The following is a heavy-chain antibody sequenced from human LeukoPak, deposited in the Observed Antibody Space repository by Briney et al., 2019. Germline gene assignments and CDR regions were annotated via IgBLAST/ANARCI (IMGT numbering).Heavy chain of an antibody. CDR3: ARDVQWELHNWSVP. Sequence: GGSLRLSCAASGFTFISYAMHWVRQAPGKGLEWVAVISYDGSNKYYADSVKGRFTISRDNSKNTLYLQMNSLRAEDTAVYYCARDVQWELHNWSVPRGQRALVTVSS. V-gene: IGHV3-30-3*01. CDR2: ISYDGSNK. D-gene: IGHD1-26*01. CDR1: GFTFISYA. J-gene: IGHJ5*02.